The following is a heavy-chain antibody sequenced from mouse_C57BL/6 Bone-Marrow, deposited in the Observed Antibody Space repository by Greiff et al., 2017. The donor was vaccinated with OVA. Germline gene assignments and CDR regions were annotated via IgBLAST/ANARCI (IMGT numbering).Heavy chain of an antibody. CDR3: ARVGYSTFDY. CDR1: GYTFTDYN. J-gene: IGHJ2*01. V-gene: IGHV1-22*01. CDR2: INPNNGGT. D-gene: IGHD2-5*01. Sequence: SGPELVKPGASVKMSCKASGYTFTDYNMHWVKQSHGKSLEWIGYINPNNGGTSYNQKFKGKATLTVNKSSSTAYMELRSLTSEDSAVYYCARVGYSTFDYWGQGTTLTVSS.